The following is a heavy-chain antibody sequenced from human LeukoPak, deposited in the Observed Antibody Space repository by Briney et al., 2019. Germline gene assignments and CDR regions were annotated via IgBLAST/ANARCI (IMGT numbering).Heavy chain of an antibody. CDR2: IYSGGST. CDR1: GFTVSSNY. Sequence: SGGSLRLSCAASGFTVSSNYMSWVRQAPGKGLEWVSVIYSGGSTYYADSVKGRFTISRDNSKNTLYLQMNSLRAEDTAVYYCAGDGGPGRWLARSDYWGQGTLVTVSS. D-gene: IGHD5-24*01. V-gene: IGHV3-53*01. J-gene: IGHJ4*02. CDR3: AGDGGPGRWLARSDY.